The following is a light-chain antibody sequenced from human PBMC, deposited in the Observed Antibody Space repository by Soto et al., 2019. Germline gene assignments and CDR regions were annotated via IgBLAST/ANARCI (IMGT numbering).Light chain of an antibody. J-gene: IGKJ5*01. Sequence: QMTQSPASLSASVGDRVTITCRASQPISNYLNWYQQKAGEAPKVLIFCASSLQSGVPSKFSGSGYGTDFTLIINNLHPDDFETYYCQQTHAVPLTFGQGTRL. CDR3: QQTHAVPLT. CDR1: QPISNY. V-gene: IGKV1-39*01. CDR2: CAS.